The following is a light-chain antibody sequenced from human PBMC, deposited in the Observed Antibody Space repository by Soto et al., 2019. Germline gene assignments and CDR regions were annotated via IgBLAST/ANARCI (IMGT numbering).Light chain of an antibody. CDR2: AAS. CDR3: HQTASIPET. V-gene: IGKV1-39*01. CDR1: QSISLF. Sequence: DIQMTQSPSSLSASVGDTVTITCRASQSISLFLNWYQQKPGKAPKLLIYAASNLHSGVPSRFSVSGSGTDFTLTISSLQPEDYATYSCHQTASIPETFGQGTKLEIK. J-gene: IGKJ1*01.